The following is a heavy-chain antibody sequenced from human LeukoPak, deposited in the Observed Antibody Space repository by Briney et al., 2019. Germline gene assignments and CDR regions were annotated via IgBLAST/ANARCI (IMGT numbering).Heavy chain of an antibody. V-gene: IGHV1-24*01. Sequence: ASVKVSCKVSGYSLTELSMHWVRQAPGKGLEWMGGSDPEVGKIMYAEKLDGRLTVTDDTSTDTAYMQLSSLRLEDTAVYYCATDMVGYRGGVTCYSEAYWGQGTLVTVSA. CDR2: SDPEVGKI. CDR3: ATDMVGYRGGVTCYSEAY. D-gene: IGHD2-8*01. J-gene: IGHJ4*02. CDR1: GYSLTELS.